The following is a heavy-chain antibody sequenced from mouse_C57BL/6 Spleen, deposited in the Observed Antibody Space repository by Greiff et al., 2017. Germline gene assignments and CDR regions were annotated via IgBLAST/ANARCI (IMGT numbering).Heavy chain of an antibody. Sequence: VQLKESGAELVRPGASVKLSCTASGFNIKDDYMHWVKQRPEQGLEWIGWIDPENGDTEYASKFQGQATITADTSSNTAYLQLSRLTSEDTAVYSCTTGDLRFFYWGQGTLGTVSA. CDR3: TTGDLRFFY. D-gene: IGHD2-13*01. CDR1: GFNIKDDY. V-gene: IGHV14-4*01. J-gene: IGHJ3*01. CDR2: IDPENGDT.